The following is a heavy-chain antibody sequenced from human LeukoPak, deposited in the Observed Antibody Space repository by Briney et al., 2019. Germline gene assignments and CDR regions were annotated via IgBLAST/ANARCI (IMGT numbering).Heavy chain of an antibody. CDR2: IKRDGSER. CDR3: ARDPVSHYDVLTGYEGFDP. J-gene: IGHJ5*02. Sequence: GGSLRLSCAASGFTFENYWMNWVRQAPGKGLEWVASIKRDGSERYYVDPVEGRFTVSRDNAKNSLSLQMNSLRAEDTAVYYCARDPVSHYDVLTGYEGFDPWGRGTLVIVSS. CDR1: GFTFENYW. D-gene: IGHD3-9*01. V-gene: IGHV3-7*01.